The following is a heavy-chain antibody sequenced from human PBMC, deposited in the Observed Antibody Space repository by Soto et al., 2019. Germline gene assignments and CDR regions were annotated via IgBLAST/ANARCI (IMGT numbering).Heavy chain of an antibody. J-gene: IGHJ6*02. D-gene: IGHD1-7*01. Sequence: QVQLVQSGAEVKKPGSSVKVSCKASGGSFSSYAISWVRQAPGQGLEWMGGIIPIFGTANYAQKLRGRVTITADESTNTAYMELSSLRSEDTAVYYCARSMVELYYYYGMDVWGQGTTVTVSS. CDR3: ARSMVELYYYYGMDV. V-gene: IGHV1-69*01. CDR1: GGSFSSYA. CDR2: IIPIFGTA.